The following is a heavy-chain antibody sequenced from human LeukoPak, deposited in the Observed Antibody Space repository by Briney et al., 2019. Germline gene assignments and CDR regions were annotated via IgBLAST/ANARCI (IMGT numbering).Heavy chain of an antibody. V-gene: IGHV4-4*07. CDR3: ARDRTSQQLAWFDP. Sequence: PSETLSLTCTVSGGSISSDYWSWIRQPAGKGLEWIGRIYTSGSTNYNPSLKSRVTMSVDTSKNQFSLKLSSVTAADPAVYYCARDRTSQQLAWFDPWGQGTLVTVSS. D-gene: IGHD6-13*01. CDR2: IYTSGST. CDR1: GGSISSDY. J-gene: IGHJ5*02.